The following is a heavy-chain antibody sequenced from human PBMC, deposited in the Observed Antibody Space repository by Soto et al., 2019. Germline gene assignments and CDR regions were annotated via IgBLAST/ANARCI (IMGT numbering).Heavy chain of an antibody. CDR1: GGSFSGYD. CDR2: INHSGST. V-gene: IGHV4-34*01. Sequence: SETLSLTCAVYGGSFSGYDWSWIRQPPGKGLEWIGEINHSGSTNYNPSLKSRVTISVDTSKNQFSLKLSSVTAADTAVYYCARGGHIVDYWGQGTLVTVSS. J-gene: IGHJ4*02. D-gene: IGHD2-21*01. CDR3: ARGGHIVDY.